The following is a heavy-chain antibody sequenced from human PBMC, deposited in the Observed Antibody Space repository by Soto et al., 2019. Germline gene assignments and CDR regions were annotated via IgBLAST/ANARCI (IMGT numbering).Heavy chain of an antibody. CDR3: ARHARVNYPAAIDY. CDR2: SYPGDYYT. Sequence: EPLTLPCKGSGGSIISHWCGRVLQQPGECLECMATSYPGDYYTRYSPPVLCQVTISADKSISTAYLQSSSLKASDTAMYYCARHARVNYPAAIDYWGQGTLVTVSS. V-gene: IGHV5-51*01. J-gene: IGHJ4*01. CDR1: GGSIISHW. D-gene: IGHD3-10*01.